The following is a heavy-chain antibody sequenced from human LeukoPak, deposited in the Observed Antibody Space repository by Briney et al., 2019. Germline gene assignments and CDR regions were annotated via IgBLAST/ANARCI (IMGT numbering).Heavy chain of an antibody. CDR3: ARIIQLWSAFDY. D-gene: IGHD5-18*01. CDR2: ISDSGGRT. CDR1: GITLSNYG. J-gene: IGHJ4*02. Sequence: GGSLRLSCAVSGITLSNYGMSWVRQAPGKGLEWVAGISDSGGRTNYADSVKGRFTISRDNPKNTLYLQMNSLRAEDTAVYYCARIIQLWSAFDYWGQGTLVTVSS. V-gene: IGHV3-23*01.